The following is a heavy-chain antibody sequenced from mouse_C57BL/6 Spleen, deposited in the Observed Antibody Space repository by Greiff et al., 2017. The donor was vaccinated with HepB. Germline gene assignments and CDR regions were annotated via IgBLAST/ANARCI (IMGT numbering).Heavy chain of an antibody. D-gene: IGHD2-1*01. CDR3: ARDMVIYYGNYVYYYAMDY. CDR1: GFTFSSYA. CDR2: ISDGGSYT. V-gene: IGHV5-4*01. J-gene: IGHJ4*01. Sequence: EVKLMESGGGLVKPGGSLKLSCAASGFTFSSYAMSWVRQTPEKRLEWVATISDGGSYTYYPDNVKGRFTISRDNAKNNLYLQMSHLKSEDTAMYYCARDMVIYYGNYVYYYAMDYWGQGTSVTVSS.